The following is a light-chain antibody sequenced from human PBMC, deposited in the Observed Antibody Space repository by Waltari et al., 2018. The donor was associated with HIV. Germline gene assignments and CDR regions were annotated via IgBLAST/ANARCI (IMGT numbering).Light chain of an antibody. Sequence: DIVMTQSPDSLAVSLGARAPFTVHARESVLYSSNNKNYLAWYQQKPGQPPKLLIYWASTRESGVPDRFSGSGSGTDFTLTISSLQAEDVAVYYCQQYYSTPPTFGQGTKVEIK. J-gene: IGKJ1*01. CDR2: WAS. CDR3: QQYYSTPPT. V-gene: IGKV4-1*01. CDR1: ESVLYSSNNKNY.